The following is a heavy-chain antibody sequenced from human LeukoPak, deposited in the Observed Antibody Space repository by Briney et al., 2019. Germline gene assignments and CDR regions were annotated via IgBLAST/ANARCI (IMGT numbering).Heavy chain of an antibody. Sequence: LPGGSLRLSCAASGFTFSSYAMSWVRQAPGKGLEWVSAISGSGGSTYYADSVKGRFTISRDNAKNSLYLQMNSLRAEDTAVYYCASEYSYGSYYFDYWGQGTLVTVSS. J-gene: IGHJ4*02. CDR3: ASEYSYGSYYFDY. CDR1: GFTFSSYA. V-gene: IGHV3-23*01. CDR2: ISGSGGST. D-gene: IGHD5-18*01.